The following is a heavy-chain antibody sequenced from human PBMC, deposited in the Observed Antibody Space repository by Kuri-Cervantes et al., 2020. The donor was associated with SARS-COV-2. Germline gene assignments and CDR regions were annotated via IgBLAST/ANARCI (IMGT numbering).Heavy chain of an antibody. Sequence: SETLSLTCTVSGSSISSHYWSWIRQPPGKGLEWIGYIYYSGSTNYNPSLKSRVTISVDTSKNQFSLKLSSVTAADTAVYYCARDPNYYDSSGYYYFDYWGQGTLVTVSS. CDR1: GSSISSHY. D-gene: IGHD3-22*01. CDR2: IYYSGST. J-gene: IGHJ4*02. V-gene: IGHV4-59*11. CDR3: ARDPNYYDSSGYYYFDY.